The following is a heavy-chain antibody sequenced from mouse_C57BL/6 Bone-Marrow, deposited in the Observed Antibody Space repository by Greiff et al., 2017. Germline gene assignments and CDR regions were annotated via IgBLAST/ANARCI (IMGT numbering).Heavy chain of an antibody. CDR3: AREGTTDFDY. CDR2: ILPGSGST. D-gene: IGHD1-1*01. CDR1: GYTFTGYW. Sequence: QVQLKESGAELMKPGASVKLSCKATGYTFTGYWIEWVKQRPGHGLEWIGEILPGSGSTTYNEKFKGKATFTADTSSNTAYMQLSSLTTEDSAIYYCAREGTTDFDYWGQGTTLTVSS. J-gene: IGHJ2*01. V-gene: IGHV1-9*01.